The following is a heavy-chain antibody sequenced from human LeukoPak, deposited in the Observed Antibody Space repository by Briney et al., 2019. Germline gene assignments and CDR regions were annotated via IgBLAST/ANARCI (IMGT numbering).Heavy chain of an antibody. Sequence: ASVKVSCKASGYTFTGYYVHWVRQAPGQGLEWMGWINPNSGGTNYAQKFQGRVTMTRDTSISTAYMELSRLRSDDTAVYYCAREGLTIFGVVMPFDYWGQGTLVTVSS. CDR1: GYTFTGYY. CDR3: AREGLTIFGVVMPFDY. D-gene: IGHD3-3*01. V-gene: IGHV1-2*02. CDR2: INPNSGGT. J-gene: IGHJ4*02.